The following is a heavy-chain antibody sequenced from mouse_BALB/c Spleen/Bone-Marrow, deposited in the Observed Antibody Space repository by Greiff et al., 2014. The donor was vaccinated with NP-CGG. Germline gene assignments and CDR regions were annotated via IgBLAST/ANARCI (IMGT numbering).Heavy chain of an antibody. D-gene: IGHD2-1*01. V-gene: IGHV2-5*01. CDR2: IWRGGST. CDR1: GFPLTSYG. CDR3: AKNLRGNYVRAMDY. J-gene: IGHJ4*01. Sequence: VKLVESGPGLVQPSQSLSITCTVSGFPLTSYGVHWVRQSPGKGLEWLGVIWRGGSTDYNAAFMSRLSITKDNSKSQVFFKMNSLQADDTAIYYCAKNLRGNYVRAMDYWGQGTSVTVSS.